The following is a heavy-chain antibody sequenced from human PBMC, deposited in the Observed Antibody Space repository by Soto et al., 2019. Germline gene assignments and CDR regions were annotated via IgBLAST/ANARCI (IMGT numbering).Heavy chain of an antibody. V-gene: IGHV1-18*01. CDR2: ISGYNGNT. Sequence: QIQLVQSGAEVKKPGASVRVSCKASGYTFTSYGISWVRQAPGQGLEWMGWISGYNGNTNYAQKLQGRVTMTTATSTSTAYMELRSLRSDDTAVYYCARDPGDIVVVVAATDFDYWGQGTLVTVSS. CDR3: ARDPGDIVVVVAATDFDY. J-gene: IGHJ4*02. CDR1: GYTFTSYG. D-gene: IGHD2-15*01.